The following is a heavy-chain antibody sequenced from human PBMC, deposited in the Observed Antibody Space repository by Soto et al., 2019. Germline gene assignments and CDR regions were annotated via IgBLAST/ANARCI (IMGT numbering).Heavy chain of an antibody. J-gene: IGHJ4*02. CDR1: GFTFSDYA. CDR2: ISGSGGRT. CDR3: AKRAQIYDPGYYFDF. V-gene: IGHV3-23*01. D-gene: IGHD5-12*01. Sequence: GGSLRLSCAASGFTFSDYAMSWVRQGPGKGLEWVSTISGSGGRTFYADSVKGRFTISRDNSKNTLYLQMNSLRAEDTAVYYCAKRAQIYDPGYYFDFWGQGTPVTVSS.